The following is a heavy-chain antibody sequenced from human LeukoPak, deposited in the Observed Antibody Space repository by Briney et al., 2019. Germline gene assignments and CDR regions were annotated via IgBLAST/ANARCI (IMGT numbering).Heavy chain of an antibody. Sequence: SVKVSCKASGGTFSSYAISWVRQAPGQGLEWMGGIIPIFGTANYAQKFQGRVTITTDESTSTAYSELSSLRSEDTAVYYCARVHYSSSSGGSYYYYMDVWGKGTTVTVSS. J-gene: IGHJ6*03. CDR3: ARVHYSSSSGGSYYYYMDV. CDR2: IIPIFGTA. D-gene: IGHD6-6*01. V-gene: IGHV1-69*05. CDR1: GGTFSSYA.